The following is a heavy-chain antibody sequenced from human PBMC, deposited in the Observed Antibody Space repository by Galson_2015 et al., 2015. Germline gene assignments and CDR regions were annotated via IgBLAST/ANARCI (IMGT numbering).Heavy chain of an antibody. Sequence: PRLSCAASGFNFDDYAMHWVRQGPGKGLEWVSGITWNSSMIRYADSVKGRFIISRDNAKNSLYLQMNSLRAEDTAVYYCVKEGAAAGTGHYYGMDVWGQGTTVTVSS. V-gene: IGHV3-9*01. CDR1: GFNFDDYA. D-gene: IGHD6-13*01. CDR3: VKEGAAAGTGHYYGMDV. J-gene: IGHJ6*02. CDR2: ITWNSSMI.